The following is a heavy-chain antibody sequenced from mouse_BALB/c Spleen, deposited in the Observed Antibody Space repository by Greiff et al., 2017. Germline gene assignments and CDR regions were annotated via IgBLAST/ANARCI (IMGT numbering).Heavy chain of an antibody. CDR1: GFTFSSYA. V-gene: IGHV5-6-5*01. Sequence: DVKLVESGGGLVKPGGSLKLSCAASGFTFSSYAMSWVRQTPEKRLEWVASISSGGSTYYPDSVKGRFTISRDNARNILYLQMSSLRSEDTAMYYCARGNYYGSSLYYAMDYWGQGTSVTVSS. D-gene: IGHD1-1*01. J-gene: IGHJ4*01. CDR2: ISSGGST. CDR3: ARGNYYGSSLYYAMDY.